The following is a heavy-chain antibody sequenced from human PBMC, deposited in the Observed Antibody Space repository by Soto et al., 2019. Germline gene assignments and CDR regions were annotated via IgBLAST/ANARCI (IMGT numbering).Heavy chain of an antibody. CDR3: ARGVTAGVDY. J-gene: IGHJ4*02. D-gene: IGHD1-26*01. Sequence: QVQLVQSGAEVREPGASVKVSCKASGYSFTSLDINWVRQTTGQGLEWMGWMQPSSGRTGYAQKLQGRVTMTRDTPINTAYMEMSSLAAADTDFYYCARGVTAGVDYWGQGTLVTVSS. V-gene: IGHV1-8*01. CDR2: MQPSSGRT. CDR1: GYSFTSLD.